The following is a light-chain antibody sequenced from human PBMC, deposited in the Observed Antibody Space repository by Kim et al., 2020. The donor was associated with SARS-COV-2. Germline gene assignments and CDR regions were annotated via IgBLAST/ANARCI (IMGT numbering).Light chain of an antibody. CDR1: QSISSW. J-gene: IGKJ1*01. Sequence: DIQMTQSPSTLSASVGDRVTITCRASQSISSWLAWYQQRPGKAPRLLIYQASSLASGVPSRFSGSGSGTEFTLTISSLQPDDFATYYCQHYNTYWTFGQGTKVDIK. CDR2: QAS. V-gene: IGKV1-5*03. CDR3: QHYNTYWT.